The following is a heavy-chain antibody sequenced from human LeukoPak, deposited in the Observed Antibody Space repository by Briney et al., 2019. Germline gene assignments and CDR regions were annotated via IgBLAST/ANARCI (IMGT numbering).Heavy chain of an antibody. V-gene: IGHV1-2*06. CDR2: INPNSGGT. Sequence: ASVKVSCKASGYTFTSYYMHWVRQAPGQGLEWMGRINPNSGGTNYAQKFQGRVTVTRDTSISTAYMELSRLTSDDTAVYYCARGAETTTNWFDPWGQGTLVTVSS. CDR3: ARGAETTTNWFDP. J-gene: IGHJ5*02. CDR1: GYTFTSYY. D-gene: IGHD1-7*01.